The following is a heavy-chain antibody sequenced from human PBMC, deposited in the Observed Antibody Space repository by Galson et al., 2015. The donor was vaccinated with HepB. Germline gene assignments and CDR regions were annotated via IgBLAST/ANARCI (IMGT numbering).Heavy chain of an antibody. J-gene: IGHJ4*02. CDR1: GYTFTGYY. CDR3: ARVGVTPGFVY. Sequence: SVKVSCKASGYTFTGYYMHWVRQAPGQGLEWMGVISPSAGSASYAQKFQGRVTMTRDTSTSTVYMELSSLRSEDTAVFYCARVGVTPGFVYWGQGTLVTVSS. CDR2: ISPSAGSA. V-gene: IGHV1-46*03. D-gene: IGHD2-21*02.